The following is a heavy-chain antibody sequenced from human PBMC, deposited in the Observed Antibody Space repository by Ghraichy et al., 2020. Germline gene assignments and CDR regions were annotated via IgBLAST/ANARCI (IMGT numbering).Heavy chain of an antibody. Sequence: SVKVSCKASGYTFTTYGISWVRQAPGQGLEWMGWISAYNGDTNSAQNLQGRVTMTTDTSTSTAYMELRSLRPDDTAVYYCARLCSSTSCYTVSNAFDIWVQGTMVTVSS. CDR3: ARLCSSTSCYTVSNAFDI. V-gene: IGHV1-18*04. J-gene: IGHJ3*02. D-gene: IGHD2-2*02. CDR2: ISAYNGDT. CDR1: GYTFTTYG.